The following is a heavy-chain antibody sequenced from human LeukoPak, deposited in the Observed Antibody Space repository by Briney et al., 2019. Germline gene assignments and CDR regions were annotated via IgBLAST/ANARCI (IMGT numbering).Heavy chain of an antibody. V-gene: IGHV3-48*03. Sequence: PGGSLRLSCAASGFTFSSYEMNWVRQAPGKGLEWVSYISSSGSNIYYADSVKGRFTISRDNAKNSLYLQMNSLRAEDTAVYYCARGYSSSWYRYYYHYGMDVWGQGTTVTVSS. J-gene: IGHJ6*02. CDR1: GFTFSSYE. CDR3: ARGYSSSWYRYYYHYGMDV. D-gene: IGHD6-13*01. CDR2: ISSSGSNI.